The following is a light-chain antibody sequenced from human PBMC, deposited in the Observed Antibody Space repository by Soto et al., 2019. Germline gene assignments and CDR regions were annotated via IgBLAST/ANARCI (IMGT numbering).Light chain of an antibody. J-gene: IGKJ2*01. CDR3: QHYKSYSYT. Sequence: DIQMTRSPSTLSASVGDRVTITCRASQSINNWLAWYQQKPGKAPKLLIYDASTLDIGVPSRFSGSGFGTEFSLTISSLQPDDFATFYCQHYKSYSYTFGQGTKLEVK. CDR1: QSINNW. CDR2: DAS. V-gene: IGKV1-5*01.